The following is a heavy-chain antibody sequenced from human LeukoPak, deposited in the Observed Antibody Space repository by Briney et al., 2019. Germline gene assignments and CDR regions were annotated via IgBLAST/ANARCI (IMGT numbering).Heavy chain of an antibody. Sequence: SETLSLTCAVYGGSFRGYYRSWIRQPPGKGLEWIGEINHSGSTYYNPSLKSRVTISVDRSKNQFSLKLSSVTAADTAVYYCARAHSSSWYEYFDYRGQGTLVTVSS. CDR3: ARAHSSSWYEYFDY. V-gene: IGHV4-34*01. CDR2: INHSGST. D-gene: IGHD6-13*01. J-gene: IGHJ4*02. CDR1: GGSFRGYY.